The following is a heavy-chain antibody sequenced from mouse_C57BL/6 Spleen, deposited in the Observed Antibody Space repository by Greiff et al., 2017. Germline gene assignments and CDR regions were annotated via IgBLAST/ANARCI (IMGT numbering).Heavy chain of an antibody. CDR1: GYTFTSYW. Sequence: QVQLKQPGAELVRPGSSVKLSCKASGYTFTSYWMHWVKQRPIQGLEWIGNIDPSDSETHYNQKFKDKATLTVDKSSSTAYMQLSSLTSEDSAVYYCARFSYDGYYLDDWGQGTTLTVSS. J-gene: IGHJ2*01. CDR3: ARFSYDGYYLDD. V-gene: IGHV1-52*01. D-gene: IGHD2-3*01. CDR2: IDPSDSET.